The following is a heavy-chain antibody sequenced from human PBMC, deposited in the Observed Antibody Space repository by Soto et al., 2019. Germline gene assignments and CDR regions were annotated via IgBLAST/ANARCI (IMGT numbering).Heavy chain of an antibody. CDR3: ARGPYYYDSSGYYWYYYGMDV. J-gene: IGHJ6*02. V-gene: IGHV4-30-4*01. CDR2: IYYSGST. Sequence: SETLSLTCTVSGGSISSGDYYWSWIRQPPGKGLEWIGYIYYSGSTYYNPSLKSRVTISVDTSKNQFSLKLSSVTAADTAVYYCARGPYYYDSSGYYWYYYGMDVWGQGTTVTVSS. D-gene: IGHD3-22*01. CDR1: GGSISSGDYY.